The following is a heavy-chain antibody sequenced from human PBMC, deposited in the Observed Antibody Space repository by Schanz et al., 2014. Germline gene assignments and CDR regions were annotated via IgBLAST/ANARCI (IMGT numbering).Heavy chain of an antibody. CDR2: ISHDGYST. J-gene: IGHJ4*02. CDR1: GFTFSIYA. D-gene: IGHD3-10*01. V-gene: IGHV3-64D*06. Sequence: EVQLVESGGGLVQPGGSLRLSCSASGFTFSIYAMHWVRQAPGKGLEYVSAISHDGYSTYYADSVKGRFTISGDNFKGALYLQMSSLRAEDTAVYHCVSSGSYSSYAFWGQGTLVTVSS. CDR3: VSSGSYSSYAF.